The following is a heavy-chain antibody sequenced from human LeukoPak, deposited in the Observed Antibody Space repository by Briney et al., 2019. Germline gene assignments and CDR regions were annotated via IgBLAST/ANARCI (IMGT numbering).Heavy chain of an antibody. CDR2: ISRSGGDT. CDR1: GFTFSSYA. J-gene: IGHJ3*02. Sequence: GGSLRLSCAASGFTFSSYAMTWVRQAPGKGLEWVSAISRSGGDTEYADSVKGRFTISRDNSKNTLYMQMNSLRAEDAAVYYCAKCGTTCYANAFYIWGEGKMVTVSS. V-gene: IGHV3-23*01. CDR3: AKCGTTCYANAFYI. D-gene: IGHD2-2*01.